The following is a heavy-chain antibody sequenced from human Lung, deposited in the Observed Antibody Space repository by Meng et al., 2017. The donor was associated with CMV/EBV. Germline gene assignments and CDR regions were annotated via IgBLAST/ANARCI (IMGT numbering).Heavy chain of an antibody. CDR2: INPGDSDT. CDR3: AIRWRYGNGPYFDD. D-gene: IGHD2-8*01. V-gene: IGHV5-51*01. J-gene: IGHJ4*02. CDR1: GYSFTNCW. Sequence: GEXXTISCKYFGYSFTNCWIGWVRQMPGKGLEWMGIINPGDSDTQYRASFQGQVTISADKSINTAYLQWGSLKASDTAMYYCAIRWRYGNGPYFDDWGQGXLVTVSS.